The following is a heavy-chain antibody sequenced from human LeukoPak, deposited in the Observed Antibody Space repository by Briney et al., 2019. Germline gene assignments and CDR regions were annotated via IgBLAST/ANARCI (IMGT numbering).Heavy chain of an antibody. Sequence: SETLSLTCAVYGGSFSGYYWSWIRQPAGKGLEWIGRIYTSGSTNYNPSLKSRVTISVDKSKNQFSLKLSSVTAADTAVYYCARGDFWSGYYYYMDVWGKGTTVTVSS. J-gene: IGHJ6*03. V-gene: IGHV4-59*10. CDR1: GGSFSGYY. CDR3: ARGDFWSGYYYYMDV. CDR2: IYTSGST. D-gene: IGHD3-3*01.